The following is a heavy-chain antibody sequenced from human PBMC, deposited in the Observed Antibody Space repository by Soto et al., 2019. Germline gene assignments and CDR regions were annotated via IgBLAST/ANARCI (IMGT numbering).Heavy chain of an antibody. V-gene: IGHV5-10-1*01. D-gene: IGHD1-26*01. CDR1: GYSFTIYC. J-gene: IGHJ4*02. CDR3: ARHREVGAPY. CDR2: IDPSDSYT. Sequence: GESLKISCNGSGYSFTIYCISLVRQMPGKGLEWMGRIDPSDSYTNYSPSFQGHVTISADKSISTAYLQWSSLKASDTAMYYCARHREVGAPYWGQGTLVTVSS.